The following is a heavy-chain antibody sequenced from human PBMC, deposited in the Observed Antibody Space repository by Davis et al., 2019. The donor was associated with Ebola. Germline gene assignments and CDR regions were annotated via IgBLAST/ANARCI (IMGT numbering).Heavy chain of an antibody. J-gene: IGHJ4*02. Sequence: SVTVSCKASGYTFTSYGISWVRQAPGQGLEGMGCISVYNGNTNYAQNVQGRVTMTTDTSTSTAYMEVGSLRSDDTAVYYCARAQFPTTSDHWGQGTLVTVSS. CDR2: ISVYNGNT. D-gene: IGHD1-1*01. CDR3: ARAQFPTTSDH. CDR1: GYTFTSYG. V-gene: IGHV1-18*04.